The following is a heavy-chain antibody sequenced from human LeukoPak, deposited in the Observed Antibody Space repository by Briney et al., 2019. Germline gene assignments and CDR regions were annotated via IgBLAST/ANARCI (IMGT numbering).Heavy chain of an antibody. CDR3: ARVNPTTSYYDFWSGYYEIDY. D-gene: IGHD3-3*01. CDR2: INPNSGCT. CDR1: GYTFTGYY. Sequence: ASVKVSCKASGYTFTGYYMHWVRQAPGQGLEWMGWINPNSGCTNYAQKFQGRVTMTRDTSISTAYMELSRLRSDDTAVYYCARVNPTTSYYDFWSGYYEIDYWGQGTLVTVSS. J-gene: IGHJ4*02. V-gene: IGHV1-2*02.